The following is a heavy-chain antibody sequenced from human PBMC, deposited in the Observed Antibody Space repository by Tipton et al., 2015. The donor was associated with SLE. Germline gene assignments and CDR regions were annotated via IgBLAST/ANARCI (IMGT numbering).Heavy chain of an antibody. D-gene: IGHD5-24*01. J-gene: IGHJ3*02. CDR3: ARDQMGLGI. CDR1: GGSINSYY. V-gene: IGHV4-59*01. CDR2: IYYFGST. Sequence: TLSLTCTVSGGSINSYYWSWIRQPPGKGLEWIGYIYYFGSTNYNPSPKSRVTISVDTSKNQFSLRLSSVTPADTAVYYCARDQMGLGIWGQGTTVTVSS.